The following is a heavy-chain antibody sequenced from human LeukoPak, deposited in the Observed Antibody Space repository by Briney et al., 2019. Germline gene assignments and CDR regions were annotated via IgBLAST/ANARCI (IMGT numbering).Heavy chain of an antibody. CDR2: INPNNGGT. Sequence: ASVKVSCKASGYTFTDYYLHWVRQAPGQGLEWMGWINPNNGGTNYAQKFQGRVTMTRDTSISTAYMDLSRLRSDDTAVYYCARAGVWDYSDSSGYHNAAFDIWGQGTMVTVSS. CDR1: GYTFTDYY. V-gene: IGHV1-2*02. D-gene: IGHD3-22*01. J-gene: IGHJ3*02. CDR3: ARAGVWDYSDSSGYHNAAFDI.